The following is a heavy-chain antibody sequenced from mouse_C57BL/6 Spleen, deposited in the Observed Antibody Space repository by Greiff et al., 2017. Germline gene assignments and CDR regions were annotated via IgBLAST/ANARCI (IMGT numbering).Heavy chain of an antibody. D-gene: IGHD1-1*01. J-gene: IGHJ4*01. Sequence: QVQLQQPGAELVKPGASVKLSCKASGYTFTSYWMHWVKQRPGQGLEWIGMIHPNSGSTNYNEKFKSKATLTVDKSSSTAYMQLSSLTSEDSAVYYCARGEAYYGSSNDAMDYWGQGTSVTVSS. CDR1: GYTFTSYW. V-gene: IGHV1-64*01. CDR2: IHPNSGST. CDR3: ARGEAYYGSSNDAMDY.